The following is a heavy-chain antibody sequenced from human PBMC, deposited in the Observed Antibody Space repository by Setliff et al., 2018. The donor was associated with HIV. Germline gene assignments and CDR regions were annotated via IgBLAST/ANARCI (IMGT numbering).Heavy chain of an antibody. D-gene: IGHD4-17*01. Sequence: TLSLTCLVSGDSMIPHYWSWIRQPPGRGLEWIGYISNYGSPSYSPSLESRVTILLDTSKNQFSLRLSSVTAADTAVYYCAKGAGFYGDYTFDYWGQGNLVTVPS. CDR1: GDSMIPHY. CDR3: AKGAGFYGDYTFDY. J-gene: IGHJ4*02. V-gene: IGHV4-59*11. CDR2: ISNYGSP.